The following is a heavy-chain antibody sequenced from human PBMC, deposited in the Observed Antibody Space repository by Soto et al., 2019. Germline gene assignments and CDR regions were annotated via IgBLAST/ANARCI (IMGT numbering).Heavy chain of an antibody. CDR1: GFTFSAYD. Sequence: EVQLVESGGGLVQTGGSLRLSCAASGFTFSAYDMHWVRQATGKGLEWVAAIGTQHDTYYPDSVKGRITISRENAKNSLYLQMNSLRAGDTAVYYCARQASLRHGGGGWFDPWGQGPLVTVSS. CDR3: ARQASLRHGGGGWFDP. V-gene: IGHV3-13*01. J-gene: IGHJ5*02. CDR2: IGTQHDT. D-gene: IGHD3-16*01.